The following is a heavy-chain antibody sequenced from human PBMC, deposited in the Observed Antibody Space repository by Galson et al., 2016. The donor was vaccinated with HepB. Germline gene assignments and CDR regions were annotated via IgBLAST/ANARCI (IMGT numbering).Heavy chain of an antibody. V-gene: IGHV1-46*01. Sequence: SVKVSCKASGYTFTSYYMHWVRQAPGQGLEWMGIINPSGGSTSYAQKFQGRVTMTRDTSTSTVYMELSSLRSEDTAVYYCAISKGWNYRDYYGMDVWGQGTTVTVPS. CDR2: INPSGGST. CDR3: AISKGWNYRDYYGMDV. D-gene: IGHD1-7*01. J-gene: IGHJ6*02. CDR1: GYTFTSYY.